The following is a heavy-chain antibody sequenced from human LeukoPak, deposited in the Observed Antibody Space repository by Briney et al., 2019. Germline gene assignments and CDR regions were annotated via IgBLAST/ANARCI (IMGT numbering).Heavy chain of an antibody. Sequence: ASVKVSCKASGYTFTSYGISWVRQAPGQGLEWMGWISAYNGNTNYAQKLQGRVTMTTDTSTGTAYMELRSLRSDDTAVYYCARESYCSSTSCYSMSGFDPWGQGTLVTVSS. CDR1: GYTFTSYG. CDR3: ARESYCSSTSCYSMSGFDP. CDR2: ISAYNGNT. V-gene: IGHV1-18*01. J-gene: IGHJ5*02. D-gene: IGHD2-2*01.